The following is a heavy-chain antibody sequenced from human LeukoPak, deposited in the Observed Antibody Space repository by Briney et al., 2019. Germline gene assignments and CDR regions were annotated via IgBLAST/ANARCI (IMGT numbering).Heavy chain of an antibody. D-gene: IGHD2-21*02. CDR2: IYYGGST. CDR1: GGSISRSGYY. V-gene: IGHV4-39*07. Sequence: SETLSLTCTVSGGSISRSGYYWGWIRQPPGKGLEWIGSIYYGGSTNYNPSLKSRVTISVDTSKNQFSLKLSSVTAADTAVYYCARGAYCGGDCYSYYFDYWGQGTLVTVSS. J-gene: IGHJ4*02. CDR3: ARGAYCGGDCYSYYFDY.